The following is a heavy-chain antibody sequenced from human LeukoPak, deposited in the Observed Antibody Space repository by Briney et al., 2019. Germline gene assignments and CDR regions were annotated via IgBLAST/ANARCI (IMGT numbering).Heavy chain of an antibody. D-gene: IGHD3-9*01. CDR3: ARSYYDILTGYSPFDY. CDR1: GGTFSSYA. J-gene: IGHJ4*02. CDR2: IIPIFGTA. V-gene: IGHV1-69*05. Sequence: GASVKVSCKASGGTFSSYAISWVRQAPGQGLEWMGGIIPIFGTANYAQKLQGRVTMTTDTSTSTAYMELRSLRSDDTAVYYCARSYYDILTGYSPFDYWGQGTLVTVSS.